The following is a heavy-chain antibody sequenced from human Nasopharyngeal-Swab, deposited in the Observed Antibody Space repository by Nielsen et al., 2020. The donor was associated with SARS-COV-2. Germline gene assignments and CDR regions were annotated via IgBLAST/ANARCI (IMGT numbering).Heavy chain of an antibody. CDR3: AREPRYYDYVWGSYRYGYFDY. CDR2: INPSGGSI. CDR1: GYTFTSYY. Sequence: ASVKVSCKASGYTFTSYYMHWVRQAPGQGLEWMGIINPSGGSISYAQKFQGRVTMTRDTSTSTVYMELSSLRSEDTAVYYCAREPRYYDYVWGSYRYGYFDYWGQGTLVTVSS. J-gene: IGHJ4*02. D-gene: IGHD3-16*02. V-gene: IGHV1-46*01.